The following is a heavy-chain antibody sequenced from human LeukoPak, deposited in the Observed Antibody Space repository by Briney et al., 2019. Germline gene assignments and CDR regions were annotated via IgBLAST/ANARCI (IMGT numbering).Heavy chain of an antibody. CDR2: IYSGGST. J-gene: IGHJ6*02. Sequence: PGGSLRLSCAASGFTVSSNYMTWVRQAPGKGLEWVSIIYSGGSTFYADSVKGRFTISRDNSKNTLYLQMNSLRAEDTAVYYCVRDRRVRGVILHYYGMDVWGQGTTVTVSS. CDR1: GFTVSSNY. D-gene: IGHD3-10*01. CDR3: VRDRRVRGVILHYYGMDV. V-gene: IGHV3-66*01.